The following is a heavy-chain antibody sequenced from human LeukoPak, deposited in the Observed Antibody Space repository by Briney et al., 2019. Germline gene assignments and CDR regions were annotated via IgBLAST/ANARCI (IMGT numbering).Heavy chain of an antibody. Sequence: YETLSLTCTVSGASISNYYWSWFRRPPGKGLEWIAYIFPSGSIDFNPSLKSRVSISVDGSKNNFSLDLSSVTAADTAVYYCARRRDETATAAGYYHMDVWGKGTTVTVSS. V-gene: IGHV4-4*09. J-gene: IGHJ6*03. CDR1: GASISNYY. CDR3: ARRRDETATAAGYYHMDV. D-gene: IGHD3-22*01. CDR2: IFPSGSI.